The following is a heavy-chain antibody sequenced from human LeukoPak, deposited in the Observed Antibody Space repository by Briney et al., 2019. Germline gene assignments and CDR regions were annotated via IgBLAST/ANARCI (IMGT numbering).Heavy chain of an antibody. CDR3: ARDLSSNWYNFAY. CDR1: GFTFDDYG. J-gene: IGHJ4*02. D-gene: IGHD6-13*01. Sequence: GGSPGLSCVESGFTFDDYGMSWGRQLPGKGVEWVAGINWDGGSNFYADSVKGRFIISRDNAKNSLFLQMNSLRVEDTALYYCARDLSSNWYNFAYWGQGTLVTVSS. V-gene: IGHV3-20*04. CDR2: INWDGGSN.